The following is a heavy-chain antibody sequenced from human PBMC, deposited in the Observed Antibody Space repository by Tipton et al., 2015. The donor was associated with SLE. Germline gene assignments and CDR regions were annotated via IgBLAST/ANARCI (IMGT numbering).Heavy chain of an antibody. CDR1: GGSFSGYN. CDR2: INHSGST. CDR3: ARKRNGMGI. D-gene: IGHD5-24*01. Sequence: TLSLTCAVYGGSFSGYNWSWIRQPPGKGLEWIGEINHSGSTNYNPSLKSRVTISVDTSKNQFSLKLSSVTAADTAVYYCARKRNGMGIWGQGTMVTVSS. V-gene: IGHV4-34*01. J-gene: IGHJ3*02.